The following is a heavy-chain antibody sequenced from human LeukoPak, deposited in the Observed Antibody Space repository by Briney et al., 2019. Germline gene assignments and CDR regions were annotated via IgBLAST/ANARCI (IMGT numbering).Heavy chain of an antibody. CDR3: ARDQGLTAPPPYGLDV. D-gene: IGHD5-18*01. Sequence: SVRVSCKTSGGTFSSSAITWVRQAPGQGLEWMGRIIPVLNITRYTQKFQGRVTITADTSTSTVYMELSSLRSEETAVYYCARDQGLTAPPPYGLDVWGQGTTVIVSS. CDR2: IIPVLNIT. CDR1: GGTFSSSA. J-gene: IGHJ6*02. V-gene: IGHV1-69*04.